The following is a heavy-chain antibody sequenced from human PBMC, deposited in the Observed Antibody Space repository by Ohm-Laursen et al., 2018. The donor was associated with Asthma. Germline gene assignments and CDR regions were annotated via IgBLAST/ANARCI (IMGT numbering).Heavy chain of an antibody. CDR1: GYTFTGYY. CDR3: ARERLGSYDPPGREFDY. Sequence: ASVKVSCKASGYTFTGYYMHWVRQAPGQGLEWMGWINPNSGGTNYAQKFQGWVTMTRDTSISTAYMELSRLRSDGTAVYYCARERLGSYDPPGREFDYWGQGTLVTVSS. V-gene: IGHV1-2*04. CDR2: INPNSGGT. D-gene: IGHD1-26*01. J-gene: IGHJ4*02.